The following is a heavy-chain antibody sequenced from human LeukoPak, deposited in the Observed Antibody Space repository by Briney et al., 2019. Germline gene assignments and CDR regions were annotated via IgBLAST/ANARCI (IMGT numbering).Heavy chain of an antibody. V-gene: IGHV1-69*05. CDR2: IIPIFGTA. CDR1: GGTFSSYA. J-gene: IGHJ5*02. CDR3: ARDCYRGYSSGWYSVGSWFDP. Sequence: ASVKVSCKASGGTFSSYAISWVRQAPGRGLEWMGRIIPIFGTANYAQKFQGRVTITTDESTSTAYMELSSLRSEDTAVYYCARDCYRGYSSGWYSVGSWFDPWGQGTLVTVSS. D-gene: IGHD6-19*01.